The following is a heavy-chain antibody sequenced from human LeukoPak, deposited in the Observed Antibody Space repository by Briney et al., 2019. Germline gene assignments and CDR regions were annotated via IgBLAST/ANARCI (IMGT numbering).Heavy chain of an antibody. J-gene: IGHJ4*02. V-gene: IGHV3-23*01. CDR3: AKEVYGRTARYYFDY. D-gene: IGHD1-1*01. Sequence: GGSLRLSCAASGFTFSSYAMSWVRQAPGKGLEWVSAISGSGGSTYYADSVKGRFTISRDNSKNTLYLKMNSLRAEETAVYYCAKEVYGRTARYYFDYWGQGTLVTVSS. CDR1: GFTFSSYA. CDR2: ISGSGGST.